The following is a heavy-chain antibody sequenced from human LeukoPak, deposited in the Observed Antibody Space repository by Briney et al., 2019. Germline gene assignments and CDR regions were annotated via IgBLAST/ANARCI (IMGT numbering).Heavy chain of an antibody. D-gene: IGHD4-23*01. CDR3: ARDTPRTTVVTHVGGY. Sequence: GGSLRLSCVASGFTLGDYNMNWVRQAPGKGLEWVSAITRSSTYMNYADSLKGRFTISRDNAKNSLYLQMNSLRAEDTAVYYCARDTPRTTVVTHVGGYWGQGTLVTVSS. J-gene: IGHJ4*02. CDR2: ITRSSTYM. CDR1: GFTLGDYN. V-gene: IGHV3-21*01.